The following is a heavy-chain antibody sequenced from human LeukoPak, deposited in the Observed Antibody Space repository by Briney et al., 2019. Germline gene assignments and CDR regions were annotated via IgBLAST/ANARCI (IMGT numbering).Heavy chain of an antibody. V-gene: IGHV3-66*01. J-gene: IGHJ4*02. D-gene: IGHD4-23*01. CDR3: ARDGYNDYGGRYFDY. CDR2: IYSGGST. CDR1: GFTFSSYA. Sequence: GSLRLSCAASGFTFSSYAMSWVRQAPGKGLEWVSVIYSGGSTYYADSVKGRFTISRDNSKNTLYLQMNSLRAEDTAVYYCARDGYNDYGGRYFDYWGQGTLVTVSS.